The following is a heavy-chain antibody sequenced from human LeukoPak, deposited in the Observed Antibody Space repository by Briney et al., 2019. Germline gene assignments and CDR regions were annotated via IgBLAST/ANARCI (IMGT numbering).Heavy chain of an antibody. CDR3: ARELLGRAVGWDY. CDR1: GFTFSSYA. D-gene: IGHD2-21*02. V-gene: IGHV3-66*01. CDR2: LYSDGST. Sequence: TGGSLRLSCAASGFTFSSYAMSWVRQAPGKGPEWVSVLYSDGSTYYADSVKGRFTISRDNSKNTLYLQMNSLRVEDTALYYCARELLGRAVGWDYWGQGTLVTVSS. J-gene: IGHJ4*02.